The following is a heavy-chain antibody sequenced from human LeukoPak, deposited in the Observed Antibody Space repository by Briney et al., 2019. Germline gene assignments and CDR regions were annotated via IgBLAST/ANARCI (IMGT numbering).Heavy chain of an antibody. CDR1: GFTVITNA. J-gene: IGHJ4*02. CDR3: ARGVEPLAANTLAY. Sequence: GGSQSLSCAASGFTVITNAMTWVRQAPGKGLEWVSVLYSDGNTKYADSVQGRFTISRDNSKNTLYLEMNSLSPDDTAVYYCARGVEPLAANTLAYWGQGTLVTVSS. CDR2: LYSDGNT. V-gene: IGHV3-53*01. D-gene: IGHD1-14*01.